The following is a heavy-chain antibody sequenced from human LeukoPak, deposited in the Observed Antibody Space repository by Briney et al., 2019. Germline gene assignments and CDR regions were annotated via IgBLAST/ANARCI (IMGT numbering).Heavy chain of an antibody. V-gene: IGHV3-21*01. CDR1: GFTFSSYS. Sequence: GGSLRLSCAASGFTFSSYSMNWVRQAPGKGLEWVSSISSSSSYIYYADSVKGRFTISRDNAKNSLYLQMNSLRAEDTAVYYCARHKTYCGGDCLDYWGQGTLVTVSS. J-gene: IGHJ4*02. D-gene: IGHD2-21*02. CDR3: ARHKTYCGGDCLDY. CDR2: ISSSSSYI.